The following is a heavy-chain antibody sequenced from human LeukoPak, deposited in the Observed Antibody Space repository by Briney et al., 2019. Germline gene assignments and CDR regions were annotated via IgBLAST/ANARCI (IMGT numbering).Heavy chain of an antibody. CDR2: ISSSSSYI. CDR3: ARSRRNDYGDYVAFDI. CDR1: GFTFSSYS. D-gene: IGHD4-17*01. Sequence: GGSLRLSCAASGFTFSSYSMNWARQAPGKGLEWVSSISSSSSYIYYADSVKGRFTISRDNAKNSLYLQMNSLRAEDTAVYYCARSRRNDYGDYVAFDIWGQGTMVTVSS. J-gene: IGHJ3*02. V-gene: IGHV3-21*01.